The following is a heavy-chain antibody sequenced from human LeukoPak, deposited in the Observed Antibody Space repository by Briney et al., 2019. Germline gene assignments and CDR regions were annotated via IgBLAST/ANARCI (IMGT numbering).Heavy chain of an antibody. D-gene: IGHD3-3*01. J-gene: IGHJ4*02. CDR1: GFTFSSYS. V-gene: IGHV3-21*04. CDR2: ISTSSSYI. CDR3: AKGSTYHEFWGSYYSDY. Sequence: PGGSLRLSCAASGFTFSSYSMNWVRQAPGKGLEWVSSISTSSSYIYYADSVKGRFTISRDNAKNSLYLQMNSLRAGDTAAYFCAKGSTYHEFWGSYYSDYWGQGTLVTVSS.